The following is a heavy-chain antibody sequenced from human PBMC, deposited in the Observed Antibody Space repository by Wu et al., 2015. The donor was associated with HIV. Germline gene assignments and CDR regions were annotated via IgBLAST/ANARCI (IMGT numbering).Heavy chain of an antibody. V-gene: IGHV1-69*05. Sequence: QVQLVQSGPEVRKPGSSVKVSCKASGGTFSSYAISWVRQAPGQGLEWMGGIIPIFGTANYAQKFQGRVTITTDESTSTAYMELSSLRSEDTAVYYCARDPYCSGGSSPNLDDAFDIWGQGTMVTVSS. CDR1: GGTFSSYA. J-gene: IGHJ3*02. CDR3: ARDPYCSGGSSPNLDDAFDI. D-gene: IGHD2-15*01. CDR2: IIPIFGTA.